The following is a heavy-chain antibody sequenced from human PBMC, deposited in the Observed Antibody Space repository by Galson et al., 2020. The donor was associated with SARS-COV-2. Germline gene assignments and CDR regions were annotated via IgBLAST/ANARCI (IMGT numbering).Heavy chain of an antibody. J-gene: IGHJ6*03. CDR2: IFSNDQK. Sequence: SGPTLVKPTETLTLTCTVSGFSLNHARMAVSWIRQPPGKALEWLAHIFSNDQKSYSTSLKTRLTISKDASKSQVVLTMTDMDPVDTATYYCSRICVEPGPLYFYFDYYMDVWGKGTTVSVSS. CDR3: SRICVEPGPLYFYFDYYMDV. D-gene: IGHD2-8*01. CDR1: GFSLNHARMA. V-gene: IGHV2-26*01.